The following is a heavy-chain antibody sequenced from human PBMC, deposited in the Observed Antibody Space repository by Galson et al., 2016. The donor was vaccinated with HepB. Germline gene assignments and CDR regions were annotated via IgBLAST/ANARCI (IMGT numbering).Heavy chain of an antibody. D-gene: IGHD3-3*01. CDR1: GFTFSHYA. V-gene: IGHV3-30-3*01. CDR3: ASLQYQTTFGVF. J-gene: IGHJ4*02. Sequence: SLRLSCAASGFTFSHYAIHWVRQAPGKGLEWLAAISSDGSNEFYADSVKGRFTISRDNSKNSLYLQLNSLSSEDTALYYCASLQYQTTFGVFWGQGTLVSVSS. CDR2: ISSDGSNE.